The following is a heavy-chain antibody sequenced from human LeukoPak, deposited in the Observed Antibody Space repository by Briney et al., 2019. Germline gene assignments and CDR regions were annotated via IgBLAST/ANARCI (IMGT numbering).Heavy chain of an antibody. CDR1: GGSISSSSYY. CDR3: ARASRPVRGFDAFDI. V-gene: IGHV4-39*07. D-gene: IGHD3-9*01. Sequence: SETLSLTCTVSGGSISSSSYYWGWIRQPPGKGLEWIGSIYYSGSTYYNPSLKSRVTISVDTSKNQFSLKLSSVTAADTAVYYCARASRPVRGFDAFDIWGQGTMVTVSS. CDR2: IYYSGST. J-gene: IGHJ3*02.